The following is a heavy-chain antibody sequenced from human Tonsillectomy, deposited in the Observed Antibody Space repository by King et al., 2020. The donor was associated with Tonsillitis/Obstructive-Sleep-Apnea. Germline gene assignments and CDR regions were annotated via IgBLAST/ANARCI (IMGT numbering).Heavy chain of an antibody. CDR1: GFTFSDYY. CDR2: ISSRGSTK. CDR3: ASVVHMAGRPLSWYYYYYMDV. Sequence: VQLVESGGGLVKPGGSLRLSCAASGFTFSDYYMSWIRQAPGKGLEWVSKISSRGSTKYYADSVKGRFTISRDNAKNSLYLQINSLRADDTALYYCASVVHMAGRPLSWYYYYYMDVWGKGTTVTVSS. V-gene: IGHV3-11*01. D-gene: IGHD6-13*01. J-gene: IGHJ6*03.